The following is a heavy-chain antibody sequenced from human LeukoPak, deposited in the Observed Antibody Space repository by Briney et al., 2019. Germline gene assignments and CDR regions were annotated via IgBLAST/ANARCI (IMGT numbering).Heavy chain of an antibody. J-gene: IGHJ6*03. V-gene: IGHV3-66*01. CDR3: AKELYGYNSYYYMDV. CDR2: IYSGGST. Sequence: GGSLRLSCAASGFTVSSNYMSWVRQAPGKGLEWVSVIYSGGSTYYADSVKGRFTISRDNSKNTLYLQMNSLRAEDTAVYYCAKELYGYNSYYYMDVWGKGTTVTVSS. D-gene: IGHD2/OR15-2a*01. CDR1: GFTVSSNY.